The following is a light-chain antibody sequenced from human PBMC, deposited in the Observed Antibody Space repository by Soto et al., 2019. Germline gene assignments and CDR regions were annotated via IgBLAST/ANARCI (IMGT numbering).Light chain of an antibody. V-gene: IGKV1-39*01. CDR2: AAS. Sequence: DILMTQSPSSLSASVGDRVTITCRASQSISSYLNWYQQKPGKAPKLLIYAASSLQSGVPSRFSGSGSGTDFTLTISSLQPEDFATYYCQQSYSTPPATFGQGTKLEIK. CDR3: QQSYSTPPAT. J-gene: IGKJ2*01. CDR1: QSISSY.